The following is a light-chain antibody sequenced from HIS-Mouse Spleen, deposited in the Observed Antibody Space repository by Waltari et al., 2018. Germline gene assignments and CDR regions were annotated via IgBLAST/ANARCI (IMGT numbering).Light chain of an antibody. J-gene: IGKJ3*01. CDR3: MQALQTPFT. Sequence: DIVMTQSPPSLPVTPGEPAYISCRSSQSLLHSNGYNYLDWYLQKPGQSPQLLIYLGSNRASGVPDRFSGSGSGTDFTLKISRVEAEDVGVYYCMQALQTPFTFGPGTKVDIK. CDR1: QSLLHSNGYNY. V-gene: IGKV2-28*01. CDR2: LGS.